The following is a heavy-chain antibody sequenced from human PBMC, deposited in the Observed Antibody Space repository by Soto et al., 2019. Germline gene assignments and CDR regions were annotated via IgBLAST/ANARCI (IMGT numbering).Heavy chain of an antibody. Sequence: GGSLRLSCAASGFTFSSYAMSWVRQAPGKGLEWVSAISGSGGSTYYADSVKGRFTISRDNSKNTLYLQMNSLRAEDTAVYYCAKGNPYGDYGNYYYYYMDVWGKGTTVTVSS. CDR3: AKGNPYGDYGNYYYYYMDV. CDR2: ISGSGGST. J-gene: IGHJ6*03. V-gene: IGHV3-23*01. D-gene: IGHD4-17*01. CDR1: GFTFSSYA.